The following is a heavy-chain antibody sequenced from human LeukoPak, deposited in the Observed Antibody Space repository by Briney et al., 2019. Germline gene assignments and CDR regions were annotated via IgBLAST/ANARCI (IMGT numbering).Heavy chain of an antibody. D-gene: IGHD1-7*01. J-gene: IGHJ4*02. CDR1: GFAFHNYA. V-gene: IGHV3-21*01. CDR3: ASGTVGNYALDY. Sequence: GGSLRLSCVGSGFAFHNYAMNWVRQAPGKGLEWVSSIGTSSNNIYYTDSVKGRFTISRDNAKNSLYLQVDSLRVEDTAVYFCASGTVGNYALDYWGQGTLVTVSS. CDR2: IGTSSNNI.